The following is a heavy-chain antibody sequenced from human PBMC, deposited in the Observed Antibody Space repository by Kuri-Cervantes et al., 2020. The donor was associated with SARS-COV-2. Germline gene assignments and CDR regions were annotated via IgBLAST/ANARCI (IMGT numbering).Heavy chain of an antibody. D-gene: IGHD2-21*01. CDR1: GYTFTSYG. Sequence: AAVNVSCKASGYTFTSYGISWVRQAPGQGREWMGWMNPNSCNTGSAQKFQGSVTITRNTSISTAYMELSSLRSEDTAVYSRARVGGDKPTFDYWGQGTLVTVSS. CDR2: MNPNSCNT. J-gene: IGHJ4*02. CDR3: ARVGGDKPTFDY. V-gene: IGHV1-8*03.